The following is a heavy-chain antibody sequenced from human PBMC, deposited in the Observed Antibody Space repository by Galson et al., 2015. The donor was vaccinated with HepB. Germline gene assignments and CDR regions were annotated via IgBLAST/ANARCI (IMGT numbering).Heavy chain of an antibody. J-gene: IGHJ4*02. V-gene: IGHV3-33*06. CDR1: GLTFSNYA. Sequence: SLRLSCAASGLTFSNYAMSWVRQAPGKGLEWVAHIWNDGSQKYYADSVKGRLTIARDNSRSTVYLQMNSLRAEDTAIYYCAKSTYSGTSRHYLDYWGQGTLVTVSS. CDR2: IWNDGSQK. D-gene: IGHD1-26*01. CDR3: AKSTYSGTSRHYLDY.